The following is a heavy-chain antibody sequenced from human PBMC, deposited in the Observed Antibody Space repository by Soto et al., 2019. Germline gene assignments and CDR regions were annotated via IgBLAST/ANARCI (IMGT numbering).Heavy chain of an antibody. Sequence: QVQLVQSGAEVKKPGSSVKVSCNASGGTFSSYAISWVRQAPGQGLEWMGGIIPIFGTANYAKKFKGRVTINADESTSTAYMELSSLGSEDTAVYYCARAPVPYGTAGWYFDLWGRGTLVTVSS. CDR2: IIPIFGTA. D-gene: IGHD3-10*01. J-gene: IGHJ2*01. CDR1: GGTFSSYA. V-gene: IGHV1-69*01. CDR3: ARAPVPYGTAGWYFDL.